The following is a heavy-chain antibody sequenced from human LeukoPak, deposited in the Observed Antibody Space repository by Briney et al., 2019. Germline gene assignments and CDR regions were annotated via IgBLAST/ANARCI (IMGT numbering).Heavy chain of an antibody. J-gene: IGHJ4*02. CDR1: GGSISSGGYY. CDR3: ARDQGPGAAAGLYYFDY. D-gene: IGHD6-13*01. V-gene: IGHV4-31*03. CDR2: IYYSGST. Sequence: SQTLSLTCTVSGGSISSGGYYWSWIRLHPGKGLEWIGYIYYSGSTYYNPSLKSRVTISVDTSKNQFSLKLSSVTAADTAVYYCARDQGPGAAAGLYYFDYWGQGTLVTVSS.